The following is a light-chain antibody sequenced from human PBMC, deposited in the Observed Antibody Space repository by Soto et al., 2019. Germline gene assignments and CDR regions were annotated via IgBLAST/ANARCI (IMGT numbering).Light chain of an antibody. CDR3: SSYAGSHHNWV. V-gene: IGLV2-8*01. CDR2: EVS. J-gene: IGLJ3*02. Sequence: QSALTQPPSASGSPGQSVTISCTGTSSDVGGYNDVSWYQQHPGNAPKLMIYEVSKRPSGVPDRFSGSKSGTSASLTVSGLQAEDEADSYCSSYAGSHHNWVFGGGTKVTVL. CDR1: SSDVGGYND.